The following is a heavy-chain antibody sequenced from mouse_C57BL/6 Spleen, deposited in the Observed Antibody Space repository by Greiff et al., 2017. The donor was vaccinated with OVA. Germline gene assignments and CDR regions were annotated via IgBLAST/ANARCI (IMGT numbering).Heavy chain of an antibody. CDR3: AREGDGSRPYYFDY. J-gene: IGHJ2*01. D-gene: IGHD1-1*01. CDR2: FHPYNDDT. CDR1: GYTFTTYP. V-gene: IGHV1-47*01. Sequence: QVQLKESGAELVKPGASVKMSCKASGYTFTTYPIEWMKQNHGKSLEWIGNFHPYNDDTKYNEKFKGKATLTVEKSSSTVYLELSRLTSDDSAVYYCAREGDGSRPYYFDYWGQGTTLTVSS.